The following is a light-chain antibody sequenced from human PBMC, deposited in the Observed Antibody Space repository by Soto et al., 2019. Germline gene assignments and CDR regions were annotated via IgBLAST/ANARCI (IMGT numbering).Light chain of an antibody. CDR2: EGS. CDR1: NSDVGSYNL. CDR3: SSYAGSRDV. V-gene: IGLV2-23*01. J-gene: IGLJ1*01. Sequence: QSALTQPASVSGSPGQSITISCTGTNSDVGSYNLVSWYQQHPGKVPKFMIYEGSKRPSGVSNRFSGSKSGNTASLTISGLQAEDEADYYCSSYAGSRDVFGTGTKVTVL.